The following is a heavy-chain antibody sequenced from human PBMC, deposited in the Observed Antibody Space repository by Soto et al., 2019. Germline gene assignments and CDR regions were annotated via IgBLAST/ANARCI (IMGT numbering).Heavy chain of an antibody. CDR1: GYSVSSSDYS. CDR3: APLSVSLSGPYGIHV. J-gene: IGHJ6*02. D-gene: IGHD2-15*01. Sequence: SETLSVTFSVSGYSVSSSDYSSAGSRHPPGKGLEWIGSMFYSGLTYYNKSLKSRVTLSVDTSKNQFSVRLNSLTAADTAVYYCAPLSVSLSGPYGIHVWGQGTTVTVTS. CDR2: MFYSGLT. V-gene: IGHV4-39*01.